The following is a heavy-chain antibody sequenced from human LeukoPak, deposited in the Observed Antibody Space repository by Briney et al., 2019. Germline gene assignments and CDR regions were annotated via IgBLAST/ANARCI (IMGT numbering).Heavy chain of an antibody. CDR1: GFTFSNFA. J-gene: IGHJ4*02. V-gene: IGHV3-21*01. Sequence: GGSLRLSCAASGFTFSNFAMTWVRQAPGKGLEWVSSIVGSSSTYYADSLKGRFTISRDNAKNSLYLQMNSLRDEDTAVYYCARGDYFDYWGQGTLVTVSS. CDR2: IVGSSST. CDR3: ARGDYFDY.